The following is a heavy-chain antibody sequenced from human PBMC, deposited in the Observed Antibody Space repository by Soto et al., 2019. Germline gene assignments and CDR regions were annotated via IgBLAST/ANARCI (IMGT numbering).Heavy chain of an antibody. J-gene: IGHJ4*02. CDR3: AKDQPMTHPRPYFDY. D-gene: IGHD3-22*01. CDR2: ISSSGGST. CDR1: GFTFSSYA. V-gene: IGHV3-23*01. Sequence: EVQLLESGGDLIQPGGSLRLSCAASGFTFSSYAMSWVRQAPGKGLGWVSAISSSGGSTFYADSVKGRFTISRDNSRNTLYLQMNSLRAEDRAIYYCAKDQPMTHPRPYFDYWGQGTLVTVSS.